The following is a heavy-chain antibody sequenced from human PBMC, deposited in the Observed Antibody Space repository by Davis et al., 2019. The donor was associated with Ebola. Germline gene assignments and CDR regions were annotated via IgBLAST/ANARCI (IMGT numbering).Heavy chain of an antibody. Sequence: GESLKISCSASGFTFTTYAMHWVRQAPGKGLEYVSAISYNGGSTYYADSVKGRFTISRDNAKNTLYLQMNSLTAEDTAVYFCATYSGTYFYYFDQWGQGTQVTVSS. V-gene: IGHV3-64*04. CDR3: ATYSGTYFYYFDQ. D-gene: IGHD1-26*01. CDR1: GFTFTTYA. CDR2: ISYNGGST. J-gene: IGHJ4*02.